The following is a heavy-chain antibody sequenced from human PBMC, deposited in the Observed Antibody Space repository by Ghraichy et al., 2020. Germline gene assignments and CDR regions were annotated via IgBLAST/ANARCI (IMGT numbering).Heavy chain of an antibody. V-gene: IGHV4-59*01. D-gene: IGHD3-22*01. J-gene: IGHJ5*02. CDR1: GGSIRSKY. Sequence: LSCTVSGGSIRSKYWSWIRQPPGKGLEWIGYIDFSGRTNYSPSLKSRVTISADTSKNQFSLKLTSVTAADTAVYFCARDYYDTNGDYFGWGSWGQGTLVAVSS. CDR3: ARDYYDTNGDYFGWGS. CDR2: IDFSGRT.